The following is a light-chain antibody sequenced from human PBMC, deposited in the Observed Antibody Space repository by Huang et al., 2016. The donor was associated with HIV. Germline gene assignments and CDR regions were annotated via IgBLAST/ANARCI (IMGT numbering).Light chain of an antibody. CDR2: AAS. V-gene: IGKV1-39*01. Sequence: DIQMTQSPSSLSASIGNRVTITCRASESISVYLSWYKQKPGKAPKLRIYAASGLQNGVPSRFSGSGAGTEFTLTISSVQPEDFATYYCQQSHSTPWTFGQGTKVEIK. J-gene: IGKJ1*01. CDR1: ESISVY. CDR3: QQSHSTPWT.